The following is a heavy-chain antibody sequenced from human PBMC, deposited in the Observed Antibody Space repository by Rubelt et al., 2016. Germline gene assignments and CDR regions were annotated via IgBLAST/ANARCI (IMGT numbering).Heavy chain of an antibody. CDR1: GFTFSSYA. J-gene: IGHJ6*02. Sequence: AASGFTFSSYAMHWVRQAPGKGLEWVAVISYDGSNKYYADSVKGRFTISRDNSKNTLYLQMNSLRAEDTAVYYCARDQRVPRAVLRFLEWFGRSSGMDVWGQGTTVTVSS. CDR2: ISYDGSNK. D-gene: IGHD3-3*01. CDR3: ARDQRVPRAVLRFLEWFGRSSGMDV. V-gene: IGHV3-30*04.